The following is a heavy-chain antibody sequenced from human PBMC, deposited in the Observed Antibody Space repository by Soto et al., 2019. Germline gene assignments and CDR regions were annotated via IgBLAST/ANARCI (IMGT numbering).Heavy chain of an antibody. CDR1: GNTFTSYD. CDR2: MNPNSGNT. J-gene: IGHJ6*02. D-gene: IGHD1-26*01. V-gene: IGHV1-8*01. CDR3: ARANSRTNYYYYGMDV. Sequence: ASVKVSCKASGNTFTSYDINWLRQSTGQGLEWMGWMNPNSGNTGYAQKFQGRVTMTRNTSISTAYMELSSLRSEDTAVYYCARANSRTNYYYYGMDVWGQGTTVTVSS.